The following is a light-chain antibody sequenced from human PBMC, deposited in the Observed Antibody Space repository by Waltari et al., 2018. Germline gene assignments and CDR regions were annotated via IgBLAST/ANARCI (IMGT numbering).Light chain of an antibody. CDR2: DAS. CDR3: QRRSNWTPHT. CDR1: QSVGTY. J-gene: IGKJ2*01. Sequence: EIVLTQSPATLSLSPGEPATPPCRASQSVGTYLAWYQQRPGQAPRLLIYDASNRATGIPARFRGSGSGTDFTLTISSLEAEDFAVYYCQRRSNWTPHTFGQGARLEIK. V-gene: IGKV3-11*01.